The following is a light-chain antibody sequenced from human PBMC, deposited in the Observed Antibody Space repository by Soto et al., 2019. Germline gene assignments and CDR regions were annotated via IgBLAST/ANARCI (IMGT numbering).Light chain of an antibody. CDR2: GAS. Sequence: DIQMTQSPSSLSASVGDRVTITCRTGQAISTYINWYQHKPGTAPRLLVYGASRLQSGVPSRFSGSGSGTHFTLPISALQPEDFATYYCQQSHTTPTTFGQGTRVDIK. V-gene: IGKV1-39*01. CDR1: QAISTY. CDR3: QQSHTTPTT. J-gene: IGKJ5*01.